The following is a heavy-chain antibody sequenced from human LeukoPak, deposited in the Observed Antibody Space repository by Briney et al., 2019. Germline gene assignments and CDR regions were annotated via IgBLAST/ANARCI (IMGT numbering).Heavy chain of an antibody. Sequence: ASVKVSCKASGYTFTSYGISWVRQAPGQGLEWMGGIIPIFGTANYAQKFQGRVTITADESTSTAYMELSSLRSEDTAVYYCASLGRYYYGSGSPNSDYWGQGTLVTVSS. CDR3: ASLGRYYYGSGSPNSDY. V-gene: IGHV1-69*13. CDR1: GYTFTSYG. J-gene: IGHJ4*02. D-gene: IGHD3-10*01. CDR2: IIPIFGTA.